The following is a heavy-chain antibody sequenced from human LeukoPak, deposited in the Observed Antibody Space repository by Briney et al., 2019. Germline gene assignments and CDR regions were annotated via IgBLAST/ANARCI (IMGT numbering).Heavy chain of an antibody. Sequence: PSETLSLTCAVYGGSFSGYYWSWIRQLPGKGLEWIGEINHSGSTNYNPSLKGRVTISVDTSKNQFSLKLSSVTAADTAVYYCARGYSSSWYYYYYMDVWGKGTTVTVSS. V-gene: IGHV4-34*01. J-gene: IGHJ6*03. CDR3: ARGYSSSWYYYYYMDV. CDR1: GGSFSGYY. D-gene: IGHD6-13*01. CDR2: INHSGST.